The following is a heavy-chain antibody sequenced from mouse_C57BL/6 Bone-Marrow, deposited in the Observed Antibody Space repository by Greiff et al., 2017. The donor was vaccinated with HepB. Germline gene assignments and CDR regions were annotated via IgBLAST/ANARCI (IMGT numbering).Heavy chain of an antibody. CDR2: SRNKANDYTT. CDR3: ARDGDYYGSSHWYFDV. V-gene: IGHV7-1*01. D-gene: IGHD1-1*01. J-gene: IGHJ1*03. Sequence: EVKLVESGGGLVQSGRSLRLSCATSGFTFSDFYIEWVRQAPGKGLEWIAASRNKANDYTTEYSASVKGRFIVSRDTSQSILYLQMNALRAEDTAIYYCARDGDYYGSSHWYFDVWGTGTTVTVSS. CDR1: GFTFSDFY.